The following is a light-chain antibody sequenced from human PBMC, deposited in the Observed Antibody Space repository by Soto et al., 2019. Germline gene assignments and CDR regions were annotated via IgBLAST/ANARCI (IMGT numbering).Light chain of an antibody. V-gene: IGLV1-40*01. Sequence: ELTQPPSVSVAPGQTARITCGGNNIGSKSVHWYQQLPGTAPKLLIYGNNNRPSGVPGRFSGSKSGTSASLAITGLQAEDEADYYCQSYDSSLSGWVFGGGTKLTVL. J-gene: IGLJ3*02. CDR2: GNN. CDR1: NNIGSKS. CDR3: QSYDSSLSGWV.